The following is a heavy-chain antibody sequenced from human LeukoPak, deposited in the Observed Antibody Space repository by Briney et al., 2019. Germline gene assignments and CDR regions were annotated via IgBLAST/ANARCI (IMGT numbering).Heavy chain of an antibody. J-gene: IGHJ4*02. CDR2: ISSRSATI. CDR1: GFTFSSYS. CDR3: ARQYISGQWYFDY. V-gene: IGHV3-48*01. D-gene: IGHD5-18*01. Sequence: GGSLRLSCAASGFTFSSYSMNWVRQAPGKGLEWVSYISSRSATIYYADSVKGRFTISRDNAKNSLYLQMNSLRAEDTAVYYCARQYISGQWYFDYWGQGTLVTVSS.